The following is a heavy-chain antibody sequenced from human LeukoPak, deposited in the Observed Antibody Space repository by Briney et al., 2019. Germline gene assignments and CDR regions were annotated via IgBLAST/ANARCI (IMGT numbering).Heavy chain of an antibody. CDR1: GFTFSSYD. Sequence: GGSLRLSCAASGFTFSSYDTSWVRQAPGKGLVWVSRIRTDGTITTYADSVKGRFSISRDNAKNTLYLQVNSLRVEDTAVYYCAREGTGSYMDVWGKGTTVTVSS. CDR3: AREGTGSYMDV. D-gene: IGHD1/OR15-1a*01. CDR2: IRTDGTIT. J-gene: IGHJ6*03. V-gene: IGHV3-74*03.